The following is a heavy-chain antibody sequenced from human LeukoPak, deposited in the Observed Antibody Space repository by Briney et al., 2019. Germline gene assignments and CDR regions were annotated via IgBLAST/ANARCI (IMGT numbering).Heavy chain of an antibody. J-gene: IGHJ4*02. V-gene: IGHV1-46*01. D-gene: IGHD6-13*01. CDR2: INPSGGST. CDR3: VSFVAAAGKEVDY. Sequence: ASVKVSCKASGYTFTSYYIHWVRQAPGQGLEWMGIINPSGGSTTYAQKFRGRATMTRDTSTSTVYMELSSLRSEDTAVYYCVSFVAAAGKEVDYWGQGTLVTVSS. CDR1: GYTFTSYY.